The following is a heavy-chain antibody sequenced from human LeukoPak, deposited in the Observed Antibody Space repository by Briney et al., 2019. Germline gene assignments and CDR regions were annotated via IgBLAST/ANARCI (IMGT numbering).Heavy chain of an antibody. D-gene: IGHD6-19*01. V-gene: IGHV4-4*07. CDR2: IYFSGNT. Sequence: PSETLSLTCTVSDGSISSYYWSWIRQPAGKGLEWIGRIYFSGNTNYNPSLKSRVTMSVDTSKSQFSLRLGSVTASDTAVYYCASGRSSVSGYDAFDIWGQGTMVTVSS. CDR1: DGSISSYY. J-gene: IGHJ3*02. CDR3: ASGRSSVSGYDAFDI.